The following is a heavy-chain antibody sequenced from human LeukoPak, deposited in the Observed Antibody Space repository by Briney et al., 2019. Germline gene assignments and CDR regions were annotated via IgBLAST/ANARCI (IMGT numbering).Heavy chain of an antibody. V-gene: IGHV4-39*07. CDR2: IYYSGST. Sequence: PETLSLTCTVSGGSISSSSYYWGWIRQPPGKGLEWIGSIYYSGSTYYNPSLKSRVTISVDTSKNQFSLKLSSVTAADTAVYYCASTIAVAGRFDYWGQGTLVTVSS. CDR1: GGSISSSSYY. D-gene: IGHD6-19*01. J-gene: IGHJ4*02. CDR3: ASTIAVAGRFDY.